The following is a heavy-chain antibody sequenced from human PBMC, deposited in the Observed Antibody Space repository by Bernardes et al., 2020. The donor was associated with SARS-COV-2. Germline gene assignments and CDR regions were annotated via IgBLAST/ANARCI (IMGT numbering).Heavy chain of an antibody. CDR3: ARDIVDGDYVPQDS. V-gene: IGHV3-66*01. Sequence: GGSLRLSCAASGFTVSSSYMNWVRQAPGEGLEWVSVIYRGGSTYFADSVKGRFTISRDNSKNTIHLQMNSLRAEDTAVYYCARDIVDGDYVPQDSWGQGTLVTVAS. CDR1: GFTVSSSY. D-gene: IGHD4-17*01. J-gene: IGHJ4*02. CDR2: IYRGGST.